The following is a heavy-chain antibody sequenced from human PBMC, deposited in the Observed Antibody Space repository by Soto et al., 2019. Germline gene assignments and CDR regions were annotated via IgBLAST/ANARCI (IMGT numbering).Heavy chain of an antibody. J-gene: IGHJ5*02. CDR2: IYHSGST. CDR3: ARAPQPDWFDP. CDR1: GGSISSGGYS. V-gene: IGHV4-30-2*01. Sequence: SETLSLTCAVSGGSISSGGYSWSWIRQPPGKGLEWIGYIYHSGSTYYNPSLKSRVTISVDTSKNQFSLKLSSVTAADTAVYYCARAPQPDWFDPWGQGTLVTVSS. D-gene: IGHD2-2*01.